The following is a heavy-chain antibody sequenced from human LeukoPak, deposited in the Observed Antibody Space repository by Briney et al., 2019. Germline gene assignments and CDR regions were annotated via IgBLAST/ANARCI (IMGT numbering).Heavy chain of an antibody. CDR2: IYYSGST. Sequence: SETLSLTCTVSGGSISSGGYYWSWIRQHPGKGLEWIGYIYYSGSTYYNPSLKSRVTISVDTSKNQFSLKLSSVTAADTAVYYCARLDIAAAAGTPSIWGQGTLVTVSS. CDR3: ARLDIAAAAGTPSI. V-gene: IGHV4-31*03. J-gene: IGHJ4*02. CDR1: GGSISSGGYY. D-gene: IGHD6-13*01.